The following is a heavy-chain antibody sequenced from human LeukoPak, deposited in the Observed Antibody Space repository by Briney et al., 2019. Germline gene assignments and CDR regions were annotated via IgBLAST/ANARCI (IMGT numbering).Heavy chain of an antibody. V-gene: IGHV4-59*08. CDR2: IYYSGST. D-gene: IGHD5-24*01. J-gene: IGHJ4*02. Sequence: SETLSLTCTVSGGSISSYYWSWIRQPPGKGLEWIGYIYYSGSTNYNPSLKSRVTISVDTSKNQFSLKLSSVTAADTAVYYCARQSGGDGYIDFDYWGQGTLVTVSS. CDR1: GGSISSYY. CDR3: ARQSGGDGYIDFDY.